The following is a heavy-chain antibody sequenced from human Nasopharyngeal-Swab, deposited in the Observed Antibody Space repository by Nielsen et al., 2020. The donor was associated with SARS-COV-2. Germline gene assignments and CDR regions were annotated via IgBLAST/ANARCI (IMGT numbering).Heavy chain of an antibody. D-gene: IGHD3-3*01. Sequence: VRQAPGKGLEWVSAISGSGGSTYYADSVKGRFTISRDNSKNTLYLQMNSLRAEDTAVYYCAREDDFWSGSTDYYYYYYMDVWGKGTTVTVSS. CDR3: AREDDFWSGSTDYYYYYYMDV. J-gene: IGHJ6*03. CDR2: ISGSGGST. V-gene: IGHV3-23*01.